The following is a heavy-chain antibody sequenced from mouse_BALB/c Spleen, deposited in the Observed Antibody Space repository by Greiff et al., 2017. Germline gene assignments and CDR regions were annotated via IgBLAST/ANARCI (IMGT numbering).Heavy chain of an antibody. CDR1: GFTFSSFG. V-gene: IGHV5-17*02. CDR3: ARYDYGSSYGFAY. CDR2: ISSGSSTI. J-gene: IGHJ3*01. D-gene: IGHD1-1*01. Sequence: EVMLVESGGGLVQPGGSRKLSCAASGFTFSSFGMHWVRQAPEKGLEWVAYISSGSSTIYYADTVKGRFTISRDNPKNTLFLQMTSLRSEDTAMYYCARYDYGSSYGFAYWGQGTLVTVSA.